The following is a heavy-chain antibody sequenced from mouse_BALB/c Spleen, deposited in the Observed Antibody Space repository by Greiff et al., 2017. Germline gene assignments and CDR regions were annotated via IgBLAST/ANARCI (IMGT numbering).Heavy chain of an antibody. CDR1: GFTFSSYG. D-gene: IGHD1-2*01. Sequence: EVQLVESGGGLVQPGGSLKLSCAASGFTFSSYGMSWVRQTPDKRLELVATIISNGGSTYYPDSVKGRFTISRDNAKNTLYLQMSSLKSEDTAMYYCARVTTAYYAMDYWGQGTSVTVSS. CDR3: ARVTTAYYAMDY. J-gene: IGHJ4*01. CDR2: IISNGGST. V-gene: IGHV5-6-3*01.